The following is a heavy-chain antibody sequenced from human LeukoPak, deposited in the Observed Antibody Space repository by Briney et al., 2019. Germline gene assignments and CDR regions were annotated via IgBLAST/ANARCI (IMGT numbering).Heavy chain of an antibody. CDR2: VIPMFATA. CDR3: ARHSSNYYYYYMDI. D-gene: IGHD6-19*01. CDR1: GGTFSSYA. Sequence: SVKVSCKASGGTFSSYAISWVRQAPGQGLEWMGRVIPMFATANYAQKFQGRVTITTDESTSTAYMELSSLRSEDTAMYYCARHSSNYYYYYMDIWGKGTTVTVSS. J-gene: IGHJ6*03. V-gene: IGHV1-69*05.